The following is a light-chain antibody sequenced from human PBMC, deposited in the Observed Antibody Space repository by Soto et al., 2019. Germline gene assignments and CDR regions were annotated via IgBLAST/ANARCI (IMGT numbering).Light chain of an antibody. J-gene: IGLJ1*01. V-gene: IGLV2-14*03. CDR3: SSYTTSNTRQIV. CDR2: DVS. Sequence: TQPASVSGSPGQSITISCTGTSSDVGGYNYVSWYQHHPGKAPKLMIYDVSNRPSGVSNRFSGSKSGNTASLTISGLQPEDEADYYCSSYTTSNTRQIVLGTGTKVTVL. CDR1: SSDVGGYNY.